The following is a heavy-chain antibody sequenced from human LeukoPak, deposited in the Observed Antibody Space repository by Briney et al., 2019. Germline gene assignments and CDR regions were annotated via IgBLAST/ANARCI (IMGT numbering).Heavy chain of an antibody. CDR3: AKASITIFGVVISYYYYYMDV. V-gene: IGHV3-23*01. D-gene: IGHD3-3*01. CDR1: GFTFSSYA. J-gene: IGHJ6*03. Sequence: GGSLRLSCAASGFTFSSYAMSWVRQAPGKGLEWVSAISGSGGSTYYADSVKGRFTISRDNPKNTLYLQMNSLRAEDTAVYYCAKASITIFGVVISYYYYYMDVWGKGTTVTVSS. CDR2: ISGSGGST.